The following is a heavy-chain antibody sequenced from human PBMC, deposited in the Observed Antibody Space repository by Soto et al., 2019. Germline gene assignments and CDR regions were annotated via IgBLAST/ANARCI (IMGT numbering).Heavy chain of an antibody. Sequence: SETLSLTCTVSGGSISSYYWSWIRQPPGKGLEWIGYIYYSGSTNYNPSLKSRVTISVDTSKNQFSLKLSSVTAADTAVYYCARGMSYYGASYYYYYMDVWGKGTTVTVSS. CDR2: IYYSGST. D-gene: IGHD4-17*01. CDR3: ARGMSYYGASYYYYYMDV. V-gene: IGHV4-59*01. J-gene: IGHJ6*03. CDR1: GGSISSYY.